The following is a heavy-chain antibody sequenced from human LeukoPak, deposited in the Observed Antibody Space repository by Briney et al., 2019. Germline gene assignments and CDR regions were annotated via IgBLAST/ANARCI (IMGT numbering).Heavy chain of an antibody. Sequence: PGGSLRLSCAASGFSFSDSWMSWVRQAPGKGPEWVANVKEDESQEHYADSVKGRFTVSRDNAKNSLFLQMNSLRVEDTAVYYCATYKNWVAEDVWGQGTTVSVSS. CDR2: VKEDESQE. J-gene: IGHJ6*02. V-gene: IGHV3-7*01. CDR3: ATYKNWVAEDV. D-gene: IGHD7-27*01. CDR1: GFSFSDSW.